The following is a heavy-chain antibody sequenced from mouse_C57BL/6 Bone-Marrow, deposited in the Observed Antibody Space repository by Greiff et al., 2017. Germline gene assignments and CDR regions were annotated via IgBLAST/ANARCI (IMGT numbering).Heavy chain of an antibody. D-gene: IGHD1-1*01. CDR2: IYPSSGNT. J-gene: IGHJ3*01. V-gene: IGHV1-81*01. Sequence: QVQLQQSGAELARPGASVKLSCKASGYTFTSYGISWVQQSTGQGLEWIGEIYPSSGNTYYNEKFKCKATLTAYKSSSTAYMELRSLTSEDSAVYFCVYYYGSAWCAYWGQGTLVTVSA. CDR3: VYYYGSAWCAY. CDR1: GYTFTSYG.